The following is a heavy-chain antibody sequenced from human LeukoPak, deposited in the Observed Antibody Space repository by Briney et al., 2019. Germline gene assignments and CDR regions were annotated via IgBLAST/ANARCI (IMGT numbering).Heavy chain of an antibody. V-gene: IGHV1-46*01. Sequence: ASVTLSCKASGYTFTSYYMHWVRQAPGQGLEWMGIINPSGGSTSYAQKFQGRVTMTRDTSTSTVYMELSSLRSEDTAVYYCARDRAIIVVLFYFGMDVWGQGTTVTVSS. CDR3: ARDRAIIVVLFYFGMDV. J-gene: IGHJ6*02. D-gene: IGHD3-22*01. CDR2: INPSGGST. CDR1: GYTFTSYY.